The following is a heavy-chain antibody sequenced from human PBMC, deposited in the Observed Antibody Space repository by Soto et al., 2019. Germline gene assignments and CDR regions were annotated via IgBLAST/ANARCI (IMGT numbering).Heavy chain of an antibody. V-gene: IGHV1-69*13. J-gene: IGHJ6*02. CDR1: GGTFSSYA. D-gene: IGHD2-2*01. Sequence: SVKVSCKASGGTFSSYAISWVRQAPGQGLEWMGGIIPIFGTANYAQKFQGRVTITADESTSTAYMELRSLRSEDTAVYYCARANCSSTSCYGYYDYGIDVWGRGTTVTVSS. CDR3: ARANCSSTSCYGYYDYGIDV. CDR2: IIPIFGTA.